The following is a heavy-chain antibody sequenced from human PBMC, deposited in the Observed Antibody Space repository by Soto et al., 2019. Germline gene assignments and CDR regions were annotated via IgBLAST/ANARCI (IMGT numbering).Heavy chain of an antibody. D-gene: IGHD2-2*01. CDR2: ISDSSRYI. CDR1: GFTFSSYS. Sequence: EVQLVESGGGLVKPGGSLRLSCAASGFTFSSYSMNWVRQAPGKGLEWVSSISDSSRYIYYTDSVKGRFTISRENAKNSMYLQMDSLRAEDTAVYYCTRAEGGCSSTSCHSYGLDVWGQGTTVTVSS. CDR3: TRAEGGCSSTSCHSYGLDV. J-gene: IGHJ6*02. V-gene: IGHV3-21*01.